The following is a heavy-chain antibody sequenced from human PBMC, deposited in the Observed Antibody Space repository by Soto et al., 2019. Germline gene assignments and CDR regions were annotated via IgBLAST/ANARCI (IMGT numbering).Heavy chain of an antibody. V-gene: IGHV4-61*01. Sequence: SETLSLTCTVSGGPVSSGSYYWSWIRQPPGKGLEWIGYIYYSGSTNYNPSLKSRVTIAVDTSKNQFSLKLSSVTAADTAVYYCARADELGSSRFDYWGQGTLVTVSS. CDR3: ARADELGSSRFDY. CDR1: GGPVSSGSYY. J-gene: IGHJ4*02. CDR2: IYYSGST. D-gene: IGHD5-18*01.